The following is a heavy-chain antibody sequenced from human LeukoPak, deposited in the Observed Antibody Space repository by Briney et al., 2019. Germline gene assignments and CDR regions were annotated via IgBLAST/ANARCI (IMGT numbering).Heavy chain of an antibody. J-gene: IGHJ4*02. CDR1: GFTFSSYA. CDR3: ARDRDIVVVVAASLDY. Sequence: GRSLRLSCAASGFTFSSYAMHWVRQAPGKGLEWVAVISYDGSNKYYADSVKGRVTICRDNSKNTLYLQMNSLRAEDTAVYYCARDRDIVVVVAASLDYWGQGTLVTVSS. D-gene: IGHD2-15*01. V-gene: IGHV3-30-3*01. CDR2: ISYDGSNK.